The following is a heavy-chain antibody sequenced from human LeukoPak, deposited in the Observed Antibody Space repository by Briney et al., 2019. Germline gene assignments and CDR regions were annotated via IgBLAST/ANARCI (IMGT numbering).Heavy chain of an antibody. J-gene: IGHJ3*02. D-gene: IGHD3-3*01. Sequence: SETLSLTCTVSGGSISSYYWSWIRQPRGKGLEWIGYVYYSGSTNYNPSLKSRVTISVDTSKNQFSLKLSSVTAADTAVYYCARSVLRFLEWPNAFDIWGQGTMVTVSS. CDR3: ARSVLRFLEWPNAFDI. V-gene: IGHV4-59*01. CDR2: VYYSGST. CDR1: GGSISSYY.